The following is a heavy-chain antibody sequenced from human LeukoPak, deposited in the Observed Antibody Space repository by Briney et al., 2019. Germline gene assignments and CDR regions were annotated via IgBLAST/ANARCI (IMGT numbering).Heavy chain of an antibody. CDR3: ARRAAALDAFDI. J-gene: IGHJ3*02. CDR2: IKKDGSEK. Sequence: PGGSLRLSCAASGFTFSSHWMSWVRQAPGKGLEWVANIKKDGSEKYYVDAVKGRFTISRDNAKNTLYLQMNSLRVEDAAVYYCARRAAALDAFDIWGQGAMVTVSS. D-gene: IGHD6-13*01. CDR1: GFTFSSHW. V-gene: IGHV3-7*01.